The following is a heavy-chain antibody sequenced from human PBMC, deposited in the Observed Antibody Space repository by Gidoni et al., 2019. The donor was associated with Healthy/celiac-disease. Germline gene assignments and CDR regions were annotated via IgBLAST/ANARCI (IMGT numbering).Heavy chain of an antibody. CDR3: AREIHGANWFDP. V-gene: IGHV3-21*01. J-gene: IGHJ5*02. CDR1: GFTFSSYS. CDR2: ISSSSSYI. D-gene: IGHD3-10*01. Sequence: EVQLVESGGGLVKPGGSLRLSCAASGFTFSSYSMNWVRQAPGKGLEWVSSISSSSSYIYYADSVKGRFTISRDNAKNSLYLQMNSLRAEDTAVYYCAREIHGANWFDPWGQGTLVTVSS.